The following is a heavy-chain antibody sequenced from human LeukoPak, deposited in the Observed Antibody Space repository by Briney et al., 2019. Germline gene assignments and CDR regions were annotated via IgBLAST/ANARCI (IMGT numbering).Heavy chain of an antibody. V-gene: IGHV3-23*01. CDR1: GFTFSSYA. CDR2: ISGSGGST. J-gene: IGHJ6*03. CDR3: AKDRGYDPNYYYYMDV. Sequence: PGGSLRLSCAASGFTFSSYAMSWVRQAPGKGLEWVSAISGSGGSTYYADSVKGRFTISRDNSKNTLYLQMNSLRAEDTAVYYCAKDRGYDPNYYYYMDVWGKGTTVTVSS. D-gene: IGHD5-12*01.